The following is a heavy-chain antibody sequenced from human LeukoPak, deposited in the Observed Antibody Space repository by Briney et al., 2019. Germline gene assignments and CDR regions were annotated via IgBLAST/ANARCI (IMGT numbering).Heavy chain of an antibody. CDR2: RWHDGSNK. CDR3: ARGQDYGDSNWFDP. D-gene: IGHD4-17*01. V-gene: IGHV3-33*01. J-gene: IGHJ5*02. CDR1: GFTFTSYG. Sequence: PGGSLRLSCAASGFTFTSYGMHWVRQAPGKGLEWVAVRWHDGSNKYNTDSVKGRFTISRDNSKNTLYLQMNSLRVEDTAVYYCARGQDYGDSNWFDPWGQGALVTVSS.